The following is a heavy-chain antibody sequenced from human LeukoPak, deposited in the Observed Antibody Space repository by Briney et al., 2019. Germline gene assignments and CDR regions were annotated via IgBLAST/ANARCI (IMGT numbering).Heavy chain of an antibody. CDR1: GYTFTSYG. CDR2: ISAYNGNT. Sequence: ASVKVSCKASGYTFTSYGISWVRQAPGQGLEWMGWISAYNGNTNYAQKLQGRVTMTTDTSTSTAYMELRSLRSDDTAVYYCARDGYCSSTGCYSPTHYYYYGMDVWGQGTTVTVSS. J-gene: IGHJ6*02. V-gene: IGHV1-18*01. CDR3: ARDGYCSSTGCYSPTHYYYYGMDV. D-gene: IGHD2-2*01.